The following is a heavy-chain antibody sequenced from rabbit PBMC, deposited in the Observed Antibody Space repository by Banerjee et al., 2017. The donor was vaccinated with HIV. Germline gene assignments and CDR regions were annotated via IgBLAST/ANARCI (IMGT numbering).Heavy chain of an antibody. Sequence: QSLEESGGDLVKPGASLTLTCTASGFSFSSGYDMCWVRQAPGKGLEWIACIWTGGGGYTYYATWAKGRFTISKTSSTTVTLQMTSLTAADTATYFCARDGPATVPDLWGPGTLVTVS. CDR2: IWTGGGGYT. CDR3: ARDGPATVPDL. V-gene: IGHV1S40*01. J-gene: IGHJ4*01. D-gene: IGHD3-1*01. CDR1: GFSFSSGYD.